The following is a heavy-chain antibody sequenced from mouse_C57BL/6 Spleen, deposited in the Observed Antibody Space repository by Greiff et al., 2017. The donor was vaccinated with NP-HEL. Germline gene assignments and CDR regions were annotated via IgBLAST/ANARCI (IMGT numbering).Heavy chain of an antibody. CDR1: GYTFTDYN. CDR2: INPNNGGT. CDR3: ATTVVDWYFDV. V-gene: IGHV1-22*01. D-gene: IGHD1-1*01. J-gene: IGHJ1*03. Sequence: EVQLQQSGPELVKPGASVKMSCKASGYTFTDYNMHWVKQSHGKSLEWIGYINPNNGGTSYNQKFKGKATLTVNKSSSTAYMELRSLTSEASAVYYWATTVVDWYFDVWGTGTTVTVSS.